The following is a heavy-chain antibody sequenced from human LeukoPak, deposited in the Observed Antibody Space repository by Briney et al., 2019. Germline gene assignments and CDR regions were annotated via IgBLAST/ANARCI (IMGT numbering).Heavy chain of an antibody. D-gene: IGHD3-10*01. CDR3: ARDQLVRGVIAYGMDV. Sequence: RPGGSLRLSCAASGFTFSSYSMNWVRQAPGKGLEWVSSISSSSSSYIYYADSVKGRFTISRDHAKNSLYLQMNSLRAEDTAVYYCARDQLVRGVIAYGMDVWGQGTTVTVPS. CDR1: GFTFSSYS. J-gene: IGHJ6*02. CDR2: ISSSSSSYI. V-gene: IGHV3-21*01.